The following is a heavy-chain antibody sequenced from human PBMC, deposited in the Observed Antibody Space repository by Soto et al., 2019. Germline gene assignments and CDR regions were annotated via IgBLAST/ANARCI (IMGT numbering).Heavy chain of an antibody. D-gene: IGHD4-17*01. V-gene: IGHV1-69*13. Sequence: SVKVSCKASGGSLSNYGISWVRQAPGQGLEWMGGIIPVFGTANYAQKFQGRVTITADESTNIVYMDVTSLGSEDTAVYYCARGDATKIVVTTYYAMDVWGQGTTVTVSS. J-gene: IGHJ6*02. CDR2: IIPVFGTA. CDR3: ARGDATKIVVTTYYAMDV. CDR1: GGSLSNYG.